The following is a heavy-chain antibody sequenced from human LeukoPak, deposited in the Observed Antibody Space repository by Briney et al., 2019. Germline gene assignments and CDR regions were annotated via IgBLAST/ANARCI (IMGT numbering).Heavy chain of an antibody. V-gene: IGHV3-21*01. CDR2: ISSSSSYI. J-gene: IGHJ4*02. D-gene: IGHD3-9*01. CDR1: GFTFSSYS. CDR3: ARGSDILTGYFFDY. Sequence: GGSLRLSCAASGFTFSSYSMNWVRQAPGKGLEWVSSISSSSSYIYYADSVKGRFTISRDNAKNSLYLQMNSLRAEDTAVYYSARGSDILTGYFFDYWGQGTLVTVSS.